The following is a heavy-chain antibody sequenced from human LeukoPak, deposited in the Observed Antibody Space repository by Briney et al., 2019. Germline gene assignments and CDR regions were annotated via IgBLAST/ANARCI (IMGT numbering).Heavy chain of an antibody. J-gene: IGHJ1*01. CDR3: ARDHTPYSSSWYEYFQH. V-gene: IGHV3-30-3*01. Sequence: PGRSLRLSCAASGFTFSSYAMHWVRQAPGKGLEWVAVISYDGSNKYYADSVKGRFTISRDNSKNTLYLQMNSLRAEDTAVYYCARDHTPYSSSWYEYFQHWGQGTLVTVSS. CDR1: GFTFSSYA. D-gene: IGHD6-13*01. CDR2: ISYDGSNK.